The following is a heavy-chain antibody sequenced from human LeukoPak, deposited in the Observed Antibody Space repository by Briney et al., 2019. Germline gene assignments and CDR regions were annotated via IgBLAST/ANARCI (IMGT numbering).Heavy chain of an antibody. J-gene: IGHJ5*02. CDR2: IIPIFGTA. Sequence: ASVKVSCKAFVYTFTTYAMHWVRQARGQGLEWMGGIIPIFGTANYAQKFQGRVTITADESTSTAYMELSSLRSEDTAVYYCAREGGDCSGGSCYTIWFDPWGQGTLVTVSS. V-gene: IGHV1-69*13. CDR3: AREGGDCSGGSCYTIWFDP. D-gene: IGHD2-15*01. CDR1: VYTFTTYA.